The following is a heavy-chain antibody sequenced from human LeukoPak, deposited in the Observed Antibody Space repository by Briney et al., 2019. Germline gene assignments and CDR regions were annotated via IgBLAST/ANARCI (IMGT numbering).Heavy chain of an antibody. Sequence: GGSLRLSCAASGFTFSSYWMHWVRQAPGKGLVGVSRINDDGRSTSYADSVKGRFTISRDNAKNSLYLQMNSLRAEDTAVYYCARTSTEPLDYWGQGTLVTVSS. D-gene: IGHD4-11*01. CDR1: GFTFSSYW. CDR3: ARTSTEPLDY. CDR2: INDDGRST. J-gene: IGHJ4*02. V-gene: IGHV3-74*01.